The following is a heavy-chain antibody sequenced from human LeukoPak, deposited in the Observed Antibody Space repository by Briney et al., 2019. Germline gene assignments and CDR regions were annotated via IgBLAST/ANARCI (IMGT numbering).Heavy chain of an antibody. Sequence: QPGGSLRLSCAASGFTFDDYAMHWVRQGPGKGLEWVSGISWNSCNIGYADSVKGRFTISRDNAKNSLYLQMNSLRPEDTALYYCAKGYCSSTSCYFDYWGQGTLVTVSS. J-gene: IGHJ4*02. D-gene: IGHD2-2*01. CDR2: ISWNSCNI. V-gene: IGHV3-9*01. CDR1: GFTFDDYA. CDR3: AKGYCSSTSCYFDY.